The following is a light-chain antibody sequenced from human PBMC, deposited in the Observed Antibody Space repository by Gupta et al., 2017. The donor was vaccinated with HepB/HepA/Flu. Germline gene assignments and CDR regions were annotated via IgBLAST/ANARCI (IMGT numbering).Light chain of an antibody. CDR2: NDN. Sequence: QSVLTQPPSASGTPGQRVTISCSGSSSNIGSHFVNWYQQLPGTAPKLLIYNDNQRPSGFPDRFSGSKSGTSAALAISVLQSEDEADYYCSAWDDSLNGRVFGGGTKLTVL. CDR3: SAWDDSLNGRV. J-gene: IGLJ3*02. V-gene: IGLV1-44*01. CDR1: SSNIGSHF.